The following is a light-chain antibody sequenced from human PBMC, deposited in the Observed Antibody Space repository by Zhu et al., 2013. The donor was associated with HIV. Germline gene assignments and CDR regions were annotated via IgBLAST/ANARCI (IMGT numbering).Light chain of an antibody. V-gene: IGKV1-17*03. Sequence: DIQMTQSPSAMSAFVGDRVTITCRASQAITNYLAWFQQKPGRVPKRLIYFATTLQSGVPSRFSGSISGTEFTLTITSLQPEDFATYYCLQYHSYPLTFGGGPRVEIK. CDR1: QAITNY. J-gene: IGKJ4*01. CDR2: FAT. CDR3: LQYHSYPLT.